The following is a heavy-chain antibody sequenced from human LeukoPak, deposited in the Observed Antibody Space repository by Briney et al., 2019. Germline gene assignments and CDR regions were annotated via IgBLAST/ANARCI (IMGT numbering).Heavy chain of an antibody. CDR3: AKASGTYYDFWSGYCLDY. D-gene: IGHD3-3*01. J-gene: IGHJ4*02. CDR2: ISGSGGST. V-gene: IGHV3-23*01. Sequence: GGSLRLSCAASGFTFSSYAMSRVRQAPGKGLEWVSAISGSGGSTYYADSVKGRFTISRDNSKNTLYLQMNSLRAEDTAVYYCAKASGTYYDFWSGYCLDYWGQGTLVTVSS. CDR1: GFTFSSYA.